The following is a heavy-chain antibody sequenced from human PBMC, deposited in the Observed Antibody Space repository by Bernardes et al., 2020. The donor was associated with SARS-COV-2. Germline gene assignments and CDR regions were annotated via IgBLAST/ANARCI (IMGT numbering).Heavy chain of an antibody. V-gene: IGHV4-59*01. CDR1: GGSIGSYY. Sequence: SGPTLVKPRQTLSLTCTVSGGSIGSYYWAWIRQPPGKGLEWIGYIYYSGTTNYNPSLKSRVTISVDRSQNQFSLNLSSVTPADTAVYYCARDLSHLVRRGFDLWGRGTLVTVSS. CDR3: ARDLSHLVRRGFDL. CDR2: IYYSGTT. J-gene: IGHJ2*01. D-gene: IGHD3-10*01.